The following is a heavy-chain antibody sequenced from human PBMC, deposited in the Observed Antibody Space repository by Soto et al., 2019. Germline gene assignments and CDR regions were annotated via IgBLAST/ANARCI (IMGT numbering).Heavy chain of an antibody. J-gene: IGHJ4*02. CDR1: GFTFSSYA. CDR2: VSIGGST. CDR3: AKRRGAGGHFDY. Sequence: GGSLRLSCAPSGFTFSSYAMGWVRQGPGKGLEWVAVVSIGGSTHCADSVRGRFTISRDNSKNTLSLQMNSLTAEDTAVYFCAKRRGAGGHFDYWGQGALVTVSS. V-gene: IGHV3-23*01. D-gene: IGHD2-15*01.